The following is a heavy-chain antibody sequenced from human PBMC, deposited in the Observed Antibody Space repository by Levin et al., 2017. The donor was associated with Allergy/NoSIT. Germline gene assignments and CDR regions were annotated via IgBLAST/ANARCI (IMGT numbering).Heavy chain of an antibody. CDR1: EYTFTAYY. CDR3: ARDRGTVARGLSCGMDF. D-gene: IGHD3-10*01. CDR2: INPSSGGT. J-gene: IGHJ6*02. Sequence: ASVKVSCKASEYTFTAYYMHWVRQAPGQGLEWMGWINPSSGGTNYARNFQGRVTLTRDTSISTAYMELSRLTSDDTAVYYCARDRGTVARGLSCGMDFWGQGTTVTVSS. V-gene: IGHV1-2*02.